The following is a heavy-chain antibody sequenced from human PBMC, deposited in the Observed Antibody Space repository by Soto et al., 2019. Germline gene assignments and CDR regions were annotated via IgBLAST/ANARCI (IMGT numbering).Heavy chain of an antibody. J-gene: IGHJ5*02. V-gene: IGHV2-5*02. D-gene: IGHD3-22*01. CDR3: AHGGGYDSPSPSNWFDP. CDR2: IYWDDDK. Sequence: QITLKESGPTLVKPTQTLTLTCTFSGFSLSTNGVAVGWIRQPPGKALEWLALIYWDDDKRYSPSLKSRLTITKDTSKHQVVLTMTNMDPLDTATYYCAHGGGYDSPSPSNWFDPWGQGTLVTVSS. CDR1: GFSLSTNGVA.